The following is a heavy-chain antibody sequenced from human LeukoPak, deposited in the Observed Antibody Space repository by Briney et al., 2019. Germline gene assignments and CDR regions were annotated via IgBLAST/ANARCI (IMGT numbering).Heavy chain of an antibody. J-gene: IGHJ3*02. V-gene: IGHV4-59*01. CDR1: GGTISSYY. D-gene: IGHD2-2*01. CDR2: IYYSRST. Sequence: SETLSLTCTVSGGTISSYYWSWIRQPPGQGLEWLGYIYYSRSTNYNPPLKRRVTISVDTSKKQCSLKLSSVTAADTAVYYCARGEGYCSSTSCYADAFDIWGQGTMVTVSS. CDR3: ARGEGYCSSTSCYADAFDI.